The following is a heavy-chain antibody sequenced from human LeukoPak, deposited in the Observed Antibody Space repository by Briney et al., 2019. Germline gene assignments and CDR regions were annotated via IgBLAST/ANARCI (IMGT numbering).Heavy chain of an antibody. CDR1: GFTFSSYW. CDR3: ARDPPTIFGVSWGDV. Sequence: QPGGSLRLSCAASGFTFSSYWMHWVRQAPGKGLVWVSRINTDGSSTSYADSVKGRFTISRDNAKNTLYLQMNSLRAEDTAVYYCARDPPTIFGVSWGDVWGKGTTVTVSS. D-gene: IGHD3-3*01. CDR2: INTDGSST. V-gene: IGHV3-74*01. J-gene: IGHJ6*04.